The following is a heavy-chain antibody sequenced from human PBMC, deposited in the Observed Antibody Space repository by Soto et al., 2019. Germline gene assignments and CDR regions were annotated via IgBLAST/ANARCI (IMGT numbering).Heavy chain of an antibody. CDR2: ISGSGGST. J-gene: IGHJ5*02. CDR3: AKDKRGQWLSWFDP. V-gene: IGHV3-23*01. CDR1: GFTFSSYA. Sequence: PVGSLRLSCAASGFTFSSYAMSWVRQAPGKGLEWVSAISGSGGSTYYADSVKGRFTISRDNSKNTLYLQMNSLRAEDTAVYYCAKDKRGQWLSWFDPWGQGTLVTVSS. D-gene: IGHD6-19*01.